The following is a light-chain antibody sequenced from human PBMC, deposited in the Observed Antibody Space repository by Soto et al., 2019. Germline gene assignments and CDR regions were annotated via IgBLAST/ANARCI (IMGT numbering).Light chain of an antibody. CDR1: QTIKSY. Sequence: DIQVTQSPSSLSASVGDRVTITCRGSQTIKSYLNWYQHKPGKAPKLLIHDATTLQSGVTSRFSRSRSGTEITLPISSLQPEEFATYYCQQSFVTPRTFGQGTKVDIQ. CDR3: QQSFVTPRT. CDR2: DAT. J-gene: IGKJ1*01. V-gene: IGKV1-39*01.